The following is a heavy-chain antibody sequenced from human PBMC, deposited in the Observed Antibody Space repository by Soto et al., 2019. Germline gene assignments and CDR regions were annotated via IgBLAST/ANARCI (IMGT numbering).Heavy chain of an antibody. Sequence: EVQLLESGGGLVQPGGSLRLSCAASGFTFSNYAMNWVRQAPGKGLEWVSVISGSGGSTYYADSVKARFTISRDNSKNTMYLQMNSMRAEDTAVYYCASRRSGCYFDYWGQGALVTVSS. D-gene: IGHD6-19*01. CDR1: GFTFSNYA. V-gene: IGHV3-23*01. CDR3: ASRRSGCYFDY. J-gene: IGHJ4*02. CDR2: ISGSGGST.